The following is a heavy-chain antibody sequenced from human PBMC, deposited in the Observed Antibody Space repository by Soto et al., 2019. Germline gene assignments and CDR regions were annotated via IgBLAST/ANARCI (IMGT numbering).Heavy chain of an antibody. CDR1: GSTVSYYY. D-gene: IGHD3-22*01. CDR3: ARGRGYPYGMDV. J-gene: IGHJ6*02. V-gene: IGHV3-11*01. Sequence: GRSRRRGVAASGSTVSYYYMSWIRQAPGKGLEWVSYISSSGSTRYYADSVNGRFTISRDNPKNSLYLQMNSLRAEDTAVYYSARGRGYPYGMDVWGQGTPVTVSS. CDR2: ISSSGSTR.